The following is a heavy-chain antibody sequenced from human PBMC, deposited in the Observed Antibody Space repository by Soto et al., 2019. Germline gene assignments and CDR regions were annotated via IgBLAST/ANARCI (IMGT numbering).Heavy chain of an antibody. CDR3: ARGSNDCSGGSCYSDWFDP. V-gene: IGHV1-8*01. CDR1: GYTFTSSD. CDR2: MNPNTGNT. J-gene: IGHJ5*02. Sequence: ASVKVSCKASGYTFTSSDVYWVRQATGQGLELMGWMNPNTGNTGYAQKFQGRVTMTRNTSISTAYMELSSLRSEDTAVYYFARGSNDCSGGSCYSDWFDPWCQRTPVTVSS. D-gene: IGHD2-15*01.